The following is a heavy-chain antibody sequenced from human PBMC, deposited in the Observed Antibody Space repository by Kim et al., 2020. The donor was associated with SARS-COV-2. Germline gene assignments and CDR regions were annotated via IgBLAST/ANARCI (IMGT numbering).Heavy chain of an antibody. D-gene: IGHD3-10*01. CDR1: GGSFSGYY. Sequence: SEILSLTCAVYGGSFSGYYWSWIRQPPGKGLEWIGEINHSGSTNYNPSLKSRVTISVDTSKNQFSLKLSSVTAADTAVYYCARGRMVRGERRNWFDPWGQGTLVTVSS. J-gene: IGHJ5*02. CDR2: INHSGST. CDR3: ARGRMVRGERRNWFDP. V-gene: IGHV4-34*01.